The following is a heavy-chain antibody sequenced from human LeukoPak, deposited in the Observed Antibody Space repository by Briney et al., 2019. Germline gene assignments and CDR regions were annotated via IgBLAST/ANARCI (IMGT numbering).Heavy chain of an antibody. CDR3: ARATVVTILDY. V-gene: IGHV1-2*02. D-gene: IGHD4-23*01. CDR2: IIPNGGGT. J-gene: IGHJ4*02. CDR1: GGTFSSYA. Sequence: ASVKVSCKASGGTFSSYAISWVRQAPGQGLGWMGWIIPNGGGTNYAQKFQGRVTMTRDTSISTAYMELSRLRSDDTAVYYCARATVVTILDYWGQGTLVTVSS.